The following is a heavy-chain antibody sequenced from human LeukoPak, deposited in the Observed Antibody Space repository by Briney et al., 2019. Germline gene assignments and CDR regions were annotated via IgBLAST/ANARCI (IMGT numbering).Heavy chain of an antibody. CDR3: AGGPKKQRIWGRASIGFDP. Sequence: GGSLRLSCAPSVFIVSRNYMSWVRQAPGKGLEWVSVIYSGGSTYYAESVEGRFTISRDIPKNTPYLQMNSLRSEDAAVYYCAGGPKKQRIWGRASIGFDPWGKGPLVTVSS. D-gene: IGHD6-25*01. CDR1: VFIVSRNY. CDR2: IYSGGST. J-gene: IGHJ5*02. V-gene: IGHV3-66*01.